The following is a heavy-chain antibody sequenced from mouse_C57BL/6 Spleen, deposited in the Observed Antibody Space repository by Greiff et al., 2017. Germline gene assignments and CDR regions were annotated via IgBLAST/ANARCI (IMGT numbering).Heavy chain of an antibody. Sequence: QVQLQQSGAELVKPGASVKISCKASGYAFSSYWMNWVKQRPGKGLEWIGQIYPGDGDTNYNGKFKGKATLTADKSSSTAYMQLSSLTAEDSAVYFCARWGSDWYFDVWGTGTTVTVAS. CDR2: IYPGDGDT. D-gene: IGHD1-1*01. J-gene: IGHJ1*03. CDR3: ARWGSDWYFDV. CDR1: GYAFSSYW. V-gene: IGHV1-80*01.